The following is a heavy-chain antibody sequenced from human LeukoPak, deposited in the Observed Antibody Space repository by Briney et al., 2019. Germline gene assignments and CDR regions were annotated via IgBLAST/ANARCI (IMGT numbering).Heavy chain of an antibody. CDR1: GASMTSYY. Sequence: PSETLSLTCTVSGASMTSYYWTWIRQPPGKGLEWVGYMYFGERTNYNPSLKSRDTISIDTSKKQFSLNLKYVTAADTAVYYCARIPGDRPDDWGQGTLVTVS. J-gene: IGHJ4*02. V-gene: IGHV4-59*01. CDR3: ARIPGDRPDD. CDR2: MYFGERT. D-gene: IGHD7-27*01.